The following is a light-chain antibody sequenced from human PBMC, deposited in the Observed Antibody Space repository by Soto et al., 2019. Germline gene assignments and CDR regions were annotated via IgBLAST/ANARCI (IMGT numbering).Light chain of an antibody. CDR2: GSS. CDR1: QAIRTN. Sequence: EIVMTQDPVSLSVSPGERVTLSCRASQAIRTNLAWYQQKVGQAPRPLIYGSSTRATGIPARFSGSGSGTEFTLTISSLQSEDFAVYYCQQYNHWPPGYTFGQGTKVDIK. J-gene: IGKJ2*01. V-gene: IGKV3-15*01. CDR3: QQYNHWPPGYT.